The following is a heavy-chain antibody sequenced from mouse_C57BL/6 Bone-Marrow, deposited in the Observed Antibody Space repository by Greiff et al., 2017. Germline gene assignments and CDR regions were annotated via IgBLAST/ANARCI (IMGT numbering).Heavy chain of an antibody. CDR1: GYTFTSYW. Sequence: VQLQQPGAELVMPGASVKLSCKASGYTFTSYWMHWVKQRPGQGLEWIGEFDPSDSYTNYNQKFKGKSTLTVDKSSSTAYMQLSSLTSEDSAVYYCARRTGTYYAMDYWGQGTSVTVSS. J-gene: IGHJ4*01. V-gene: IGHV1-69*01. CDR3: ARRTGTYYAMDY. D-gene: IGHD4-1*01. CDR2: FDPSDSYT.